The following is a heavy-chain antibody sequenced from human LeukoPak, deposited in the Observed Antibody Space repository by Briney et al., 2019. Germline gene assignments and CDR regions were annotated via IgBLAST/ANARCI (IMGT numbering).Heavy chain of an antibody. D-gene: IGHD3-9*01. J-gene: IGHJ2*01. Sequence: PSETLSLTCTVSGDSISSGDYYWSWIRQPAGKGLEWIGRIYSSGSTNCNPSLKSRVTISLDTSKNQFSLKLSSVTAADTAVYYCARQYSDILTGYHRGELYWYFDLWGRGTLVTVSS. CDR2: IYSSGST. CDR1: GDSISSGDYY. CDR3: ARQYSDILTGYHRGELYWYFDL. V-gene: IGHV4-61*02.